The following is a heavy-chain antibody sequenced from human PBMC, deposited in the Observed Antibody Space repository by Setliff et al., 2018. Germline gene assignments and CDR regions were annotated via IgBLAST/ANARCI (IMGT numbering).Heavy chain of an antibody. CDR3: ARDRQYCSSTTCYTSYFYYYAMDI. CDR1: GGSISDYY. V-gene: IGHV4-34*01. CDR2: INHSGST. D-gene: IGHD2-2*02. Sequence: SETLSLTCGGYGGSISDYYWSWIRQPPGKGLEWIGEINHSGSTNYNPSLKSRVTISLDTSTNQVSLKLSSVTAADTAVYYCARDRQYCSSTTCYTSYFYYYAMDIWGQGTTVTVSS. J-gene: IGHJ6*02.